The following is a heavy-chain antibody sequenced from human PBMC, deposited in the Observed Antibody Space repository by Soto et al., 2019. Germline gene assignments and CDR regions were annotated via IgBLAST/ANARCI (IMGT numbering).Heavy chain of an antibody. D-gene: IGHD4-17*01. CDR1: VGSFSGYY. CDR3: ARDQVTTESYFEY. J-gene: IGHJ4*02. V-gene: IGHV4-34*01. Sequence: SETLSLTCAVYVGSFSGYYWSLIRQPPGKGLECIWEINHSGSTNYNPSLKSRVTISVDTSKNKFSLKLSSVTAADTAVYYCARDQVTTESYFEYWGQGTMVTLSS. CDR2: INHSGST.